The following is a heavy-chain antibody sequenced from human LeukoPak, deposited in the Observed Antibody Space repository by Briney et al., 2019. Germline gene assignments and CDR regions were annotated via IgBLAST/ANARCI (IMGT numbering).Heavy chain of an antibody. CDR1: GYTFTSYG. CDR2: ISAYNGNT. CDR3: ARDQSFLARKFDY. J-gene: IGHJ4*02. Sequence: ASAKVSSKASGYTFTSYGISSVRKAPGRGLEWMGWISAYNGNTNYAQKLQGRVTMTTDTSTSTAYMELRSLRSDDTAVYYCARDQSFLARKFDYWGQGTLVTVSS. V-gene: IGHV1-18*01.